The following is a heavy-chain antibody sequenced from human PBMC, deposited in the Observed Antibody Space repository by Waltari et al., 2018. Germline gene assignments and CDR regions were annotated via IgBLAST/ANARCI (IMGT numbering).Heavy chain of an antibody. CDR2: IIPLFGTA. D-gene: IGHD5-12*01. J-gene: IGHJ4*02. CDR3: ARAVEMATIYFDY. CDR1: GGTFSSYA. V-gene: IGHV1-69*12. Sequence: QVQLVQSGAEVKKPGSSVKVSCKTSGGTFSSYAISWVRQAPGQGLEWMGGIIPLFGTANYAQKFQGRVTITADESTSTAYMELSSLRSEDTAMYYCARAVEMATIYFDYWGQGTLVTVSS.